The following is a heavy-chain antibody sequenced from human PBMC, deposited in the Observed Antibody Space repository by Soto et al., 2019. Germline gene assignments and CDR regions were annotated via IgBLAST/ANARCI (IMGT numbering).Heavy chain of an antibody. CDR3: GRHLLRYFDPYAFDI. D-gene: IGHD3-9*01. CDR1: GVSISSYY. Sequence: SETLSLTCTFSGVSISSYYWSWIRQPPGKGLEWIGYIYYSGSTNYTPSLKSRVTISVDTSKNHFSMKLSFVTAADSAVYYCGRHLLRYFDPYAFDIWGQGTMVT. CDR2: IYYSGST. J-gene: IGHJ3*02. V-gene: IGHV4-59*08.